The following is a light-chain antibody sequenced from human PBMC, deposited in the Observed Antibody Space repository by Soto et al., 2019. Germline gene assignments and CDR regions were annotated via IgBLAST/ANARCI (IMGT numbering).Light chain of an antibody. V-gene: IGKV1-39*01. CDR2: AAS. CDR3: QQSYSTPYT. J-gene: IGKJ2*01. Sequence: DIQMTQSPSSLSASVGDRVTITCRASQNINNYLNWYQQKPGKAPKLLIYAASSLQSGVPSRFSGSGSGTDFTLTISSLHPEDFATYYCQQSYSTPYTFGQGTKLEIK. CDR1: QNINNY.